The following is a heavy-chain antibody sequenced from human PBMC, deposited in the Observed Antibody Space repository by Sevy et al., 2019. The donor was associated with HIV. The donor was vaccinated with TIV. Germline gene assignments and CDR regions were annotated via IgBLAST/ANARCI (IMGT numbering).Heavy chain of an antibody. CDR3: ARDPHSSSWPYYLDY. V-gene: IGHV3-21*01. CDR2: ISTSSSYI. J-gene: IGHJ4*02. Sequence: GGSLRLSCAASGFTFSSYSMNWVRQAPGKGLEWVSSISTSSSYICYSDSVKGRFTISRDNAKNSLYLQMNSLRAEDTTVYYCARDPHSSSWPYYLDYWGQGTLVTVSS. D-gene: IGHD6-13*01. CDR1: GFTFSSYS.